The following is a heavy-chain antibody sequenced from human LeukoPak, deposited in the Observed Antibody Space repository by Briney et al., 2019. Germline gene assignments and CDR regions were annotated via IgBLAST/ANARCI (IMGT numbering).Heavy chain of an antibody. CDR3: ATGAYCDH. J-gene: IGHJ4*02. CDR1: GFPFSTYG. Sequence: GGSPNLPFAAPGFPFSTYGMTRVRQAPGKGLEWVSTFGDTGDSTYYADSVKGRFIISRDNSESTLFLQMNGLRAEDTAIYFCATGAYCDHWGQGTLVTVSS. CDR2: FGDTGDST. V-gene: IGHV3-23*01.